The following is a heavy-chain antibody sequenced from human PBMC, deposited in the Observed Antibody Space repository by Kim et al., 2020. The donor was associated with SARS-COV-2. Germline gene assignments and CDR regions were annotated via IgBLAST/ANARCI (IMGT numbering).Heavy chain of an antibody. CDR3: ARRVKPRITMVRGVTYFDY. Sequence: SETLSLTCTVSGGSISSSSYYWGWIRQPPGKGLEWIGSIYYSGSTYYNPSLKSRVTISVDTSKNQFSLKLSSVTAADTAVYYCARRVKPRITMVRGVTYFDYWGQGTLVTVSS. J-gene: IGHJ4*02. V-gene: IGHV4-39*01. D-gene: IGHD3-10*01. CDR2: IYYSGST. CDR1: GGSISSSSYY.